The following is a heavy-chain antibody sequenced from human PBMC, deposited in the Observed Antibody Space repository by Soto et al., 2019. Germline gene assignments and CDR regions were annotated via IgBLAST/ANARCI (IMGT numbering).Heavy chain of an antibody. V-gene: IGHV3-21*02. CDR3: VREDGLVGSNSAFDY. CDR2: INGRSNYK. D-gene: IGHD7-27*01. Sequence: EVEVLESGGGLVKPGGSLRLSCAASGFSFSTYNMNWVRQAPGKGLEWVSSINGRSNYKYYTDSVKGRFTISRDNPKNTLCLQRDSLRAEDTAVYYCVREDGLVGSNSAFDYWGQGTLVTVSS. CDR1: GFSFSTYN. J-gene: IGHJ4*02.